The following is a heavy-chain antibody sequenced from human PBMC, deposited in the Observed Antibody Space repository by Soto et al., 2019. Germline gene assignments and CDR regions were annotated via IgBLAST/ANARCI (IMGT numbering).Heavy chain of an antibody. CDR1: GYAFESYG. D-gene: IGHD1-1*01. Sequence: QVQLVQSGGAVKKPGASVNVSCKASGYAFESYGFTWVRQAPGQGLEWMGWISAYNGNTIYAQKFQGRLTVTIDTSTNTGFMELRSLTSDDTALYYCARDDRGDNWNVYYFYGMDVWGQGTTVTVSS. J-gene: IGHJ6*02. CDR3: ARDDRGDNWNVYYFYGMDV. V-gene: IGHV1-18*01. CDR2: ISAYNGNT.